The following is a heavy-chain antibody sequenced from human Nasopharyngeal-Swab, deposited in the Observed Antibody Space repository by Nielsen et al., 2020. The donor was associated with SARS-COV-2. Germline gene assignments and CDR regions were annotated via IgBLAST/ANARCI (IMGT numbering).Heavy chain of an antibody. J-gene: IGHJ4*02. CDR3: TRCGGGCYSGRDY. D-gene: IGHD2-15*01. Sequence: GGSLRLSCAASGFTFSDSAIHWARQASGKGLERVGRIRSKGNTYATAYAASVKGRFIIFRDDPTNTAYLQMNSLKTEDTAVYYCTRCGGGCYSGRDYWGQGTLVTVSS. CDR2: IRSKGNTYAT. V-gene: IGHV3-73*01. CDR1: GFTFSDSA.